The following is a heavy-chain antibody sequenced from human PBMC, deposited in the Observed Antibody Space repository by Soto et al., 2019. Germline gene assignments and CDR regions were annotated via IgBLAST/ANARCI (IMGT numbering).Heavy chain of an antibody. CDR3: ASQYYDSSGYYSLGY. CDR1: GFTFSSYS. J-gene: IGHJ4*02. Sequence: GRSLRLSCAASGFTFSSYSMNWVRQAPGKGQEWVSYISISSTTIYYADSVKGRFTISRDNAKNSLYLQMNSLRAEDTAVYYCASQYYDSSGYYSLGYWGQGTPVTVSS. D-gene: IGHD3-22*01. V-gene: IGHV3-48*01. CDR2: ISISSTTI.